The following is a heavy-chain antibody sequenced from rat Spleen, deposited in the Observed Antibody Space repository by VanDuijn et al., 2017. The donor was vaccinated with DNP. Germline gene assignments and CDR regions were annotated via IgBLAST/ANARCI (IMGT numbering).Heavy chain of an antibody. CDR1: GFTFKNYW. D-gene: IGHD1-2*01. J-gene: IGHJ4*01. CDR2: ITSSDANP. V-gene: IGHV5-31*01. CDR3: ATRTIAAGAMDA. Sequence: EVQLVESGGDLVQPGRSLNLSCVASGFTFKNYWMTWIRQVPGKGLEWFASITSSDANPYYPDSVKGRFTISRDNTKSTLYLQMDSLRSEDTATYYCATRTIAAGAMDAWGQGTSVTVSS.